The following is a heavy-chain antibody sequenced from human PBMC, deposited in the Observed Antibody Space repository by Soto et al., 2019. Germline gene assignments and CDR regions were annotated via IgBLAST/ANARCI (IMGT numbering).Heavy chain of an antibody. V-gene: IGHV4-59*01. J-gene: IGHJ6*02. CDR2: IYYAGNT. CDR3: ARHAALPKRQNGRGG. D-gene: IGHD2-2*01. CDR1: GCSITGYF. Sequence: PSETLSLTCTVSGCSITGYFWSWIRPPPGRGLEWIGYIYYAGNTLYTPSLNNRVTISVDTSKNQFSLGLSSVTAADTAVYYCARHAALPKRQNGRGGWGQGTTVTFPS.